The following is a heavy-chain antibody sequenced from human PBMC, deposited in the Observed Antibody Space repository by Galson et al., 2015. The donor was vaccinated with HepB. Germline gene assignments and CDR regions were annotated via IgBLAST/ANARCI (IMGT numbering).Heavy chain of an antibody. CDR2: IIPIFGAA. CDR1: GGILTTHA. D-gene: IGHD2-2*01. Sequence: SVKVSCKASGGILTTHAISWVRQAPGQGLEWMGGIIPIFGAARYAEKVQGRVTITADESTSTAYMDLASLRSEDTAMYYCATVGSCNNTDCREGWAYYYSRDVWGKGPPLTVSS. CDR3: ATVGSCNNTDCREGWAYYYSRDV. J-gene: IGHJ6*04. V-gene: IGHV1-69*13.